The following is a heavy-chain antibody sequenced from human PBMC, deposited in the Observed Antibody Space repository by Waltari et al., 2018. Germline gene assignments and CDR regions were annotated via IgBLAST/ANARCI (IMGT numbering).Heavy chain of an antibody. V-gene: IGHV3-74*01. D-gene: IGHD3-22*01. CDR2: INSDGSGT. Sequence: EVQLVESGGGLVQPGGSMRLSCAASGFTFIRSWTHWVRQAPGKGLVWVSRINSDGSGTIYADSVKGRFTISRDNAKNTLYLQLNSLRVEDTAVYYCAREPSPDSSGYFYYYMDVWGKGTTVTVSS. CDR1: GFTFIRSW. J-gene: IGHJ6*03. CDR3: AREPSPDSSGYFYYYMDV.